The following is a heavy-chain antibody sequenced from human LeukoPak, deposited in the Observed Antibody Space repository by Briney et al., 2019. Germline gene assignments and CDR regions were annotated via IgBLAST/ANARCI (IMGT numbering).Heavy chain of an antibody. CDR1: EFTFSSYD. J-gene: IGHJ4*02. CDR3: ARAKMPGIQTAGRVNYFDS. CDR2: IDTGGNA. Sequence: GGSLRLSCAASEFTFSSYDTHWVRQATGKGLEWVSTIDTGGNAWYPDSVKGRSAISRENAKNSLSLQMNSLRVGDTAVYYCARAKMPGIQTAGRVNYFDSWGQGTLVTVSA. V-gene: IGHV3-13*01. D-gene: IGHD6-13*01.